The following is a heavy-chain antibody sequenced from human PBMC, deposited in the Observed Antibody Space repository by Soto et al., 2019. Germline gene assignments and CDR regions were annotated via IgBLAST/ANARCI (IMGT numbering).Heavy chain of an antibody. D-gene: IGHD6-6*01. J-gene: IGHJ4*02. CDR1: GYSFTSYW. V-gene: IGHV5-10-1*01. CDR3: ARRGSSSSIDY. Sequence: GESLKISCKGSGYSFTSYWITWVRQMPGKGLEWMGRIDPSDSYTNYSPSFQGHVTISVDKSISTAYLQWSSLKASDTAMYYCARRGSSSSIDYGGQGTLVTVSA. CDR2: IDPSDSYT.